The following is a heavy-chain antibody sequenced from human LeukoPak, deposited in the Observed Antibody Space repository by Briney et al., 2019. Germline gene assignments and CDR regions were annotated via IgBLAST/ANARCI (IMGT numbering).Heavy chain of an antibody. Sequence: SVKVSCKASGYTFTSNYIHWVRQAPGQGLEWMGGIIPIFGTANYAQKFQGRVTITADESASTAYMELSSLRSEDTAVYYCARASRVGQWLAKERSYYYYGMDVWGQGTTVTVSS. CDR2: IIPIFGTA. CDR1: GYTFTSNY. CDR3: ARASRVGQWLAKERSYYYYGMDV. D-gene: IGHD6-19*01. J-gene: IGHJ6*02. V-gene: IGHV1-69*13.